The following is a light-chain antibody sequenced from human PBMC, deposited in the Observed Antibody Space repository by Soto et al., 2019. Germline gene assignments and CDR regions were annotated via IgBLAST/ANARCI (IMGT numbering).Light chain of an antibody. CDR2: GAS. V-gene: IGKV3-20*01. CDR3: QQYGSSPPLT. J-gene: IGKJ4*01. CDR1: QSVSSSY. Sequence: VLAQASGTLSLSPGERAALSCRASQSVSSSYLAWYQQKPGQAPRLPIYGASSRATGIPDRFSGSGSGTDFTLTISRLEPEDFAVYYCQQYGSSPPLTFGGGTKVDIK.